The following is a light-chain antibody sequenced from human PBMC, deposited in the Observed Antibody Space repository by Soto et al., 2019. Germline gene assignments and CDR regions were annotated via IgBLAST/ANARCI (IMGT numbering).Light chain of an antibody. V-gene: IGLV1-51*01. CDR2: DNH. J-gene: IGLJ2*01. CDR1: SSNIGGNY. Sequence: HSVLTQPPSVSAAPGQRVTISCSGSSSNIGGNYVSWYQVVPRTAPKLLIYDNHKRHSGVPDRFSGSKSGTSATLGIADLHAGDEAHYYCGTWDINLDTVVFGGGTKVTVL. CDR3: GTWDINLDTVV.